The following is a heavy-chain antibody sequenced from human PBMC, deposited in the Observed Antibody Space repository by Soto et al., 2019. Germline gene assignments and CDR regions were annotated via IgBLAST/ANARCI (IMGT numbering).Heavy chain of an antibody. J-gene: IGHJ4*02. CDR2: IIPIIGTP. V-gene: IGHV1-69*06. Sequence: VQLVQSGAEVKKPGSSVIVSCKASGGTFDNYAISWVRQAPGQGLEWMGGIIPIIGTPSYAQRFQGRVTFIADNSTRTAYMELRSLRSDDTAIYYCAREKNIVVLPLLSLDFWGQGTQVIVSS. D-gene: IGHD2-21*01. CDR1: GGTFDNYA. CDR3: AREKNIVVLPLLSLDF.